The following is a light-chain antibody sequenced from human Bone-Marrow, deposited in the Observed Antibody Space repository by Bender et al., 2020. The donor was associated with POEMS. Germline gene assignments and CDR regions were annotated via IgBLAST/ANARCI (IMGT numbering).Light chain of an antibody. CDR3: SSWDDSLNGWV. Sequence: QSVLTQPPSASGTPGQSVTISCSGTSSNFGNNAANWYQHVPGTAPKLLIYSNNQRTSGVPDRFSASTSGTSASLANSGLHSDDEADYYCSSWDDSLNGWVFGGGTKLTVL. CDR2: SNN. J-gene: IGLJ3*02. CDR1: SSNFGNNA. V-gene: IGLV1-44*01.